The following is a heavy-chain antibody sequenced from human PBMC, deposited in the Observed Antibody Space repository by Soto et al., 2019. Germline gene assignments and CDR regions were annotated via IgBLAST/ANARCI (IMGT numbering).Heavy chain of an antibody. J-gene: IGHJ4*02. CDR1: GYTFINYG. V-gene: IGHV1-18*01. Sequence: VQLVQSGAEVKESGASVKVSCKASGYTFINYGVAWVRRDPGQGTEWLGWISGSNGDTKYAQNLQNRVSLTTDTSTNTAYMELRSLRPDGTAIYFCGRGGLAVSGTYDSWGQGTLVTVSS. CDR2: ISGSNGDT. D-gene: IGHD6-19*01. CDR3: GRGGLAVSGTYDS.